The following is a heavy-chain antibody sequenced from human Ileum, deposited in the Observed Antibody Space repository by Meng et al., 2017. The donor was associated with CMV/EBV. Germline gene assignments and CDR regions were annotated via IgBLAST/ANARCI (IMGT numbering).Heavy chain of an antibody. CDR1: GGSNTTNTYH. CDR2: IYYTGST. D-gene: IGHD6-19*01. J-gene: IGHJ4*02. CDR3: ARWRSSGWYYFDY. Sequence: VSGGSNTTNTYHWGWIRQPPGRGLEWLGYIYYTGSTFYKSSLGNRVTVSIDTSKNQFSLKLNSVTAADTAIYYCARWRSSGWYYFDYWGQGILVTVSS. V-gene: IGHV4-39*07.